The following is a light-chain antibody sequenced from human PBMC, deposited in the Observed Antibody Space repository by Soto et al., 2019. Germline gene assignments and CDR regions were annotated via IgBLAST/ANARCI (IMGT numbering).Light chain of an antibody. CDR3: SSYTSNSTHVV. CDR1: SSDVGGYNY. Sequence: QSALTQPASVSGSPGQSITISCTGTSSDVGGYNYVSWYQQHPGKAPKLMIYEVSKRPSGVSNRFSGSKSGNTASLTISGLQAEDEADYYCSSYTSNSTHVVFGGGTKLTVL. CDR2: EVS. V-gene: IGLV2-14*01. J-gene: IGLJ2*01.